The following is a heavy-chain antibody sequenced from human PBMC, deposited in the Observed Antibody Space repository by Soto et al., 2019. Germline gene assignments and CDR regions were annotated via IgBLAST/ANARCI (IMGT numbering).Heavy chain of an antibody. D-gene: IGHD1-7*01. CDR1: GFTFNTFG. CDR2: ISYDGSDK. CDR3: AKDRRAGGNYGFYSDF. Sequence: GGSLRLSCAASGFTFNTFGMHWVRQAPGKGLEWVAVISYDGSDKYYADSVKGRFTISRDNSKNTLYLQMTSLRADDTAVYYCAKDRRAGGNYGFYSDFWGQGALVTVSS. V-gene: IGHV3-30*18. J-gene: IGHJ4*02.